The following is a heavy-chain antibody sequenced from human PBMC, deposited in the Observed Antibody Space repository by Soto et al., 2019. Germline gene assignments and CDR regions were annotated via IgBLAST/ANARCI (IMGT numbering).Heavy chain of an antibody. Sequence: EVQLLESGGGLVQPGGSLRLSCAASGFTFSSYAMSWVRQAPGKGLEWVSAISGSGDNAYYADSVKGRFTISRYNSKNTLSLQMNSLRAEDTAVYYCARGRTALGALPRFDPWGQGTLVTVSS. V-gene: IGHV3-23*01. D-gene: IGHD3-16*02. CDR3: ARGRTALGALPRFDP. CDR2: ISGSGDNA. J-gene: IGHJ5*02. CDR1: GFTFSSYA.